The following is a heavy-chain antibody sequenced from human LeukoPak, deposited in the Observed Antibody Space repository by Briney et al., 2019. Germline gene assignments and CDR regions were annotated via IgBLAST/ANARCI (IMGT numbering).Heavy chain of an antibody. Sequence: SVKVSCKASGGTFSSCAISWVRQAPGQGLEWMGGIIPIFGTASYAQKFQDRVTITADESTSTAYMELSSLRSEDTAVYYCASLSGQYQLLPILYYDYMDVWGKGTTVTVSS. V-gene: IGHV1-69*13. J-gene: IGHJ6*03. CDR3: ASLSGQYQLLPILYYDYMDV. CDR1: GGTFSSCA. CDR2: IIPIFGTA. D-gene: IGHD2-2*01.